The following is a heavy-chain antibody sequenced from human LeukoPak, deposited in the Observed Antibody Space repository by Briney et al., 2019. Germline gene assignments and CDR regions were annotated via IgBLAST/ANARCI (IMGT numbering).Heavy chain of an antibody. CDR2: IYYSGST. V-gene: IGHV4-59*12. CDR1: GDSISGYY. Sequence: SETLSLTCTVSGDSISGYYWSWIRQPPGKGLEWIGYIYYSGSTYYNPSLKSRVTISVDTSKNQFSLKLSSVTAADTAVYYCAREHGSWYYYYYGMDVWGQGTTVTVSS. J-gene: IGHJ6*02. CDR3: AREHGSWYYYYYGMDV. D-gene: IGHD6-13*01.